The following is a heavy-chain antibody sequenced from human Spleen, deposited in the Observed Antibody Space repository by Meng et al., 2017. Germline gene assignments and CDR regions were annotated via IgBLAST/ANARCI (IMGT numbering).Heavy chain of an antibody. CDR1: GFTFSSYW. V-gene: IGHV3-74*01. Sequence: GESLKISCAASGFTFSSYWMHWVRQAPGKGLVWVSRIDSDGSSTSYADSVKGRFTISRDNAKNTLYLQMNSLRAEDTAVYYCARSPIDKYDLSALPLDYWGQGTLVTVSS. CDR3: ARSPIDKYDLSALPLDY. CDR2: IDSDGSST. D-gene: IGHD3-16*01. J-gene: IGHJ4*02.